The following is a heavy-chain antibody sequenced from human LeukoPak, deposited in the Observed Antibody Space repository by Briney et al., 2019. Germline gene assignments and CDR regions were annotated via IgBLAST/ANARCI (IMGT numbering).Heavy chain of an antibody. CDR2: ISSSGSTI. CDR1: GFTFSDYY. Sequence: GGSLRLSCAASGFTFSDYYMSWIRQAPGKGLEWVSYISSSGSTIYYADSVKGRFTISRDNAKNSLYLQMNSLRAEDTAVYYCAEDPRRWYYYDSSGYPEDYWGQGTLVTVSS. CDR3: AEDPRRWYYYDSSGYPEDY. D-gene: IGHD3-22*01. J-gene: IGHJ4*02. V-gene: IGHV3-11*01.